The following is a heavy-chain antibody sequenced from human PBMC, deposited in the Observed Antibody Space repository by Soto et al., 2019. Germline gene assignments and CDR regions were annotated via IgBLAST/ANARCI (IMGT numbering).Heavy chain of an antibody. CDR3: ARVDTAMIGFGAFDI. V-gene: IGHV1-18*01. Sequence: ASVKVSCKASGYTFTSYGISWVRQAPGQGLEWMGWISAYNGNTNYAQKLQGRVTMTTDTSTSTAYMELRSLRSDDTAVYYCARVDTAMIGFGAFDIWGQGTMVTVSS. CDR2: ISAYNGNT. D-gene: IGHD5-18*01. J-gene: IGHJ3*02. CDR1: GYTFTSYG.